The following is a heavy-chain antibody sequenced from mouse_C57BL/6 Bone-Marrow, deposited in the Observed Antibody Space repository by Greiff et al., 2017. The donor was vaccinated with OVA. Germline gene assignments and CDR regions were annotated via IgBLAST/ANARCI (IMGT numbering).Heavy chain of an antibody. Sequence: EVQLQQSGPVLVKPGASVKMSCKASGYTFTDYYMNWVKQSHGKSLEWIGVINPYNGGTSYNQKFKGKATLTVDKSSSTAYMELNSLTSEDSAVYYCARPGYYYGGYYYAMDYWGKGTSVTVSS. V-gene: IGHV1-19*01. CDR1: GYTFTDYY. J-gene: IGHJ4*01. D-gene: IGHD1-1*01. CDR2: INPYNGGT. CDR3: ARPGYYYGGYYYAMDY.